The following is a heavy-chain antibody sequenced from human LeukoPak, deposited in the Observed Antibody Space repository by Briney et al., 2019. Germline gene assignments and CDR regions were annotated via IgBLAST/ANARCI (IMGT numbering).Heavy chain of an antibody. D-gene: IGHD3-22*01. CDR1: GYTFTSYD. CDR2: MNPNSGNT. CDR3: ARVRYYYDSSDY. V-gene: IGHV1-8*01. J-gene: IGHJ4*02. Sequence: ASVKVSCKASGYTFTSYDINWVRPATGQGLEWMGWMNPNSGNTGYAQKLQGRVTMTRNTSISTAYMELSSLRSEDTAVYYCARVRYYYDSSDYWGQGTLVTVSS.